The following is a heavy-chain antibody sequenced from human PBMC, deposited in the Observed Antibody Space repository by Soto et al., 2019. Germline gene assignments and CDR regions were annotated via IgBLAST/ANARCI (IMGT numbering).Heavy chain of an antibody. CDR3: AKQLDKYYFDC. J-gene: IGHJ4*02. CDR2: IWYDGSNK. CDR1: GFPFSTYG. D-gene: IGHD1-1*01. Sequence: GSLRLSCAASGFPFSTYGMHWVRQAPGKGLEWVTVIWYDGSNKYYADTMKGRFTISRDNSKNTLYLQISSLRADDTAIYYCAKQLDKYYFDCWGQGTLVTVSS. V-gene: IGHV3-33*06.